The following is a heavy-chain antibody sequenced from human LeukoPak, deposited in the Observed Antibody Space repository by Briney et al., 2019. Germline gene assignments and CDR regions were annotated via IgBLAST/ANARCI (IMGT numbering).Heavy chain of an antibody. CDR1: GFTVSSNS. D-gene: IGHD6-13*01. CDR2: IYSDNT. CDR3: ARRIAAAGTQ. Sequence: GGSLRLSCTVSGFTVSSNSMSWVRQAPGKGLEWVSFIYSDNTHYSDSVKGRFTISRDNSKNTLYLQMNSLRAEDTAVYYCARRIAAAGTQWGQGTMVTVSS. V-gene: IGHV3-53*01. J-gene: IGHJ3*01.